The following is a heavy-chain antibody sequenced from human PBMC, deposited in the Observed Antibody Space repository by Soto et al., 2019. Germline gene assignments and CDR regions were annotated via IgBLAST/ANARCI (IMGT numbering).Heavy chain of an antibody. CDR3: ARGRVIVATIFYYGMDV. Sequence: SETLSLTCAVYGGCFSGYYWSWIRQTPGKGLEWIGEINHSGSTNYNPSLKSRVTISVDTSKNQFSLKLSSVTAADTAVYYCARGRVIVATIFYYGMDVWGQGTTVT. CDR1: GGCFSGYY. J-gene: IGHJ6*02. D-gene: IGHD5-12*01. CDR2: INHSGST. V-gene: IGHV4-34*01.